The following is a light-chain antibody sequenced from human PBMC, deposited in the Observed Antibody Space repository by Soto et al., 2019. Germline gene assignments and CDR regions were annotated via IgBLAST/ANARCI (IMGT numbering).Light chain of an antibody. CDR2: EVS. J-gene: IGLJ1*01. V-gene: IGLV2-14*01. CDR1: SSDVGGYDY. Sequence: SVLTQPASVSGSPGQSITISCTGTSSDVGGYDYVSWYQQHPGKAPKLMIYEVSNRPSGVSNRFSGSKSGSTASLTISGLQAEDEADYYCSSNTSSSTYVFGTGTKVTVL. CDR3: SSNTSSSTYV.